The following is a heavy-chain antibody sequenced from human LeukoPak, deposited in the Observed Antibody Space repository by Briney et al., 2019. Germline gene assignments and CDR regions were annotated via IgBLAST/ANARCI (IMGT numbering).Heavy chain of an antibody. CDR3: ARIDGGHHLSPFDY. CDR2: FYYSGST. V-gene: IGHV4-39*01. J-gene: IGHJ4*02. CDR1: GGSFSSSSYY. Sequence: SETLSLTCTVSGGSFSSSSYYWGWIRQPPGKGLEWIGSFYYSGSTYYNPSLKSRVTISVDTSKNQFSLKLSSVTAADTAIYYCARIDGGHHLSPFDYRGQGTLVTVSS. D-gene: IGHD4-23*01.